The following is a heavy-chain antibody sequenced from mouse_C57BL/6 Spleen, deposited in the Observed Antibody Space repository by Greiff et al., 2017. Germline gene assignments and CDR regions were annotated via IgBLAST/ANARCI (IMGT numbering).Heavy chain of an antibody. Sequence: EVQLQQSGPVLVKPGPSVKISCKASGFTFTDYYMHWVKQSHGKSLEWIGLVYPYNGGTSYNQKFKGQATLTVDTSSSTAYMELNSLTDEASAVYCGARSDSSGQHWYFDVWGTGTTVTVSS. J-gene: IGHJ1*03. V-gene: IGHV1-36*01. CDR1: GFTFTDYY. CDR3: ARSDSSGQHWYFDV. CDR2: VYPYNGGT. D-gene: IGHD3-2*02.